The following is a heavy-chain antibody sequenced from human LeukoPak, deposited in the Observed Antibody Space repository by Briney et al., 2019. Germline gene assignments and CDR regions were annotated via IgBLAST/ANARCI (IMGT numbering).Heavy chain of an antibody. D-gene: IGHD6-13*01. V-gene: IGHV1-46*01. CDR1: GYTFTSYY. CDR2: INPSGAST. Sequence: ASVKVSCKASGYTFTSYYMHWVRQAPGQGLEWMGIINPSGASTNYAQKFQGRVNMTRDTSTNTVYMELGSLRSEDTAVYNCARVAAAGFAYDKFDPWSQGTLVTVSS. CDR3: ARVAAAGFAYDKFDP. J-gene: IGHJ5*02.